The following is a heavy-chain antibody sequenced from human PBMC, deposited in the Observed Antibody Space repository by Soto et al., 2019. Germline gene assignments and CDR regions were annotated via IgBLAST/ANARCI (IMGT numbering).Heavy chain of an antibody. CDR1: GYSFSTYW. D-gene: IGHD6-19*01. J-gene: IGHJ6*02. CDR3: ARQLHHGYSSSYYVMDV. CDR2: IYPGDSDT. Sequence: GESLKISCKASGYSFSTYWIGWVRQMPGKGPEWMGIIYPGDSDTKYSPSLQGHVTISADKSISTAYLQWSSLKASDTAMYYCARQLHHGYSSSYYVMDVWGQGTTVTVSS. V-gene: IGHV5-51*01.